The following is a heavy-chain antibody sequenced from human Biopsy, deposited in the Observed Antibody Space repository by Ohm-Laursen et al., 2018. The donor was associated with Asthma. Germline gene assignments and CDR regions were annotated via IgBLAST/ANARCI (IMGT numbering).Heavy chain of an antibody. J-gene: IGHJ4*02. V-gene: IGHV3-74*01. CDR1: GFTISTYW. CDR3: ARGPAWQQLDN. D-gene: IGHD6-13*01. Sequence: SLRLSCTASGFTISTYWMHWVRQAPGKGLVWVSRISSDGRSTHYADSVKGRFTISRDNAKNTLYLEMNSLRAEDTAVYYCARGPAWQQLDNWGQGTLVTVSS. CDR2: ISSDGRST.